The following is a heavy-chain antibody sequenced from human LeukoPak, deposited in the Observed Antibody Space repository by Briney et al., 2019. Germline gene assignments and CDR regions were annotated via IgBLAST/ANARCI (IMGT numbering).Heavy chain of an antibody. V-gene: IGHV3-53*01. CDR1: GFTFSSHG. J-gene: IGHJ4*02. CDR3: AREARFGELI. Sequence: GGSLRLSCAASGFTFSSHGMNWVRQAPGKGLGWVSVIYSGGSTYYADSVKGRFTISRDNSKNTLYLQMNSLRAEDTAVYYCAREARFGELIWGQGTLVTVSS. CDR2: IYSGGST. D-gene: IGHD3-10*01.